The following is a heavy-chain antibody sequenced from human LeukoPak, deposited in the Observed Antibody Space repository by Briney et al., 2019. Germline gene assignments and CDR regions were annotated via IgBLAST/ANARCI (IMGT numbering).Heavy chain of an antibody. Sequence: GGSLRLSCAASGFTFSTYNMNWVRQAPGKGLEWVSSITSSSSYIYYADSVKGRFTISRDNAKNSLYLQMNSLRAEDTAVYYCARVAGRIPGYYFDYWGQGTLVTVSS. D-gene: IGHD3-10*01. CDR3: ARVAGRIPGYYFDY. J-gene: IGHJ4*02. V-gene: IGHV3-21*01. CDR1: GFTFSTYN. CDR2: ITSSSSYI.